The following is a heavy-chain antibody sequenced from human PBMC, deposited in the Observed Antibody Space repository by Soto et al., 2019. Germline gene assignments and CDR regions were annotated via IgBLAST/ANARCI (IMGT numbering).Heavy chain of an antibody. D-gene: IGHD1-1*01. Sequence: SVKVSCKASGGTFSSYSISWVRQAPGQGLEWMGGIIPIFGTANYAQKFQGRVTITADKSTSTAYMELSSLRSEDTAVYYCARDKGELEPLDYWGQGTLVTVSS. CDR3: ARDKGELEPLDY. J-gene: IGHJ4*02. V-gene: IGHV1-69*06. CDR2: IIPIFGTA. CDR1: GGTFSSYS.